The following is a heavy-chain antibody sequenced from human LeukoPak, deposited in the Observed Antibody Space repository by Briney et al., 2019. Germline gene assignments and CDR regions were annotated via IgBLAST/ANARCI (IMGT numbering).Heavy chain of an antibody. J-gene: IGHJ5*02. CDR2: INIGGTNT. CDR3: ATDGAGFDT. V-gene: IGHV3-11*01. Sequence: GGSLRLSCAASGFTFNDYYMSWIRQAPGKGLEWLSYINIGGTNTHYEDFVKGRFTISRDNAKKSLYLEMNNLRAEDTAVYYCATDGAGFDTWGQGVLVTVSS. CDR1: GFTFNDYY.